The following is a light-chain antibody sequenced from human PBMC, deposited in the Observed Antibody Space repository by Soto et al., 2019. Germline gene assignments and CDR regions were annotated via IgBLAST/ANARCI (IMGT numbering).Light chain of an antibody. CDR2: KAS. CDR1: QSISIW. V-gene: IGKV1-5*03. CDR3: QQYDSFSVT. J-gene: IGKJ5*01. Sequence: DIKMTQSPSTLSASVGDRVTITCRASQSISIWLAWYQQKPGKAPKILIYKASSLESGVPSRFSGSGSGTEFTLTISSLQPDDFATYYCQQYDSFSVTFGQGTRLEIK.